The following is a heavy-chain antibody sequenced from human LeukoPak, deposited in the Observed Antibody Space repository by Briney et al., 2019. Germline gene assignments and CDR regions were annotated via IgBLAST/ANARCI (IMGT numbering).Heavy chain of an antibody. J-gene: IGHJ4*02. CDR1: GFTFSSCP. CDR3: AREGTPGSYDY. Sequence: PGGSLRLSCVASGFTFSSCPMHWVRQAPGKGLESVSAIGGDGITTYYANSVRGRFTISRDNSKNTLYLQMGSLRPEDTAVYYCAREGTPGSYDYWGQGTLVTVSS. D-gene: IGHD3-9*01. CDR2: IGGDGITT. V-gene: IGHV3-64*01.